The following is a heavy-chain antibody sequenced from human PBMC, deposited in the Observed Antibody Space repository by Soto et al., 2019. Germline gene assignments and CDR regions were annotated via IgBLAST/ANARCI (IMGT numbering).Heavy chain of an antibody. J-gene: IGHJ6*03. CDR2: IYYSGST. CDR1: GGSISSSSYY. Sequence: PSETLSLTCTVSGGSISSSSYYWGWIRQPPGKGLEWIGSIYYSGSTYYNPSLKSRVTISVDTSKNQFSLKLSSVTAADTAVYYCARGGRWLRLRDYYYYYMDVWGKGTTVTVSS. CDR3: ARGGRWLRLRDYYYYYMDV. V-gene: IGHV4-39*07. D-gene: IGHD5-12*01.